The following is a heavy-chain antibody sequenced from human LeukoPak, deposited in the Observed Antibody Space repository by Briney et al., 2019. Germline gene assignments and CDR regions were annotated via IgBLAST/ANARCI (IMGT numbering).Heavy chain of an antibody. J-gene: IGHJ4*02. Sequence: PSETPSLTCTVSGGSISSGGYYWSWIRQHPGKGLEWIGYIYYSGSTYYNPSLKSRVTISVDTSKNQFSLKLSSVTAADTAVYYCARVRELTIFDYWGQGTLVTVSS. D-gene: IGHD3-10*01. V-gene: IGHV4-31*03. CDR3: ARVRELTIFDY. CDR2: IYYSGST. CDR1: GGSISSGGYY.